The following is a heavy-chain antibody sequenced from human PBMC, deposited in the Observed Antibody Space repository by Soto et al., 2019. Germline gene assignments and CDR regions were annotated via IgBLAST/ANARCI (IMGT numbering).Heavy chain of an antibody. CDR2: INSDGSST. Sequence: EVQLLESGGGLVQPGGSLRLSCAASGFTFSSYWMHWVRQAPGKGLVWVSRINSDGSSTSYADSVKGRFTISRDNAKNTLYLQMNSLRAEDTAVYYCARESTYYDFWSGPYYYYYGMDVWGQGTTVTVSS. J-gene: IGHJ6*02. CDR3: ARESTYYDFWSGPYYYYYGMDV. V-gene: IGHV3-74*01. CDR1: GFTFSSYW. D-gene: IGHD3-3*01.